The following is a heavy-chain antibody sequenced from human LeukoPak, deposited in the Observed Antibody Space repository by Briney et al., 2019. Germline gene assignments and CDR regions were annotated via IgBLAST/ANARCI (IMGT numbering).Heavy chain of an antibody. J-gene: IGHJ4*02. CDR1: GYTFTSYG. CDR2: ISAYNGNT. V-gene: IGHV1-18*01. CDR3: ARCYGDYLGLDFDY. D-gene: IGHD4-17*01. Sequence: ASVKVSCKASGYTFTSYGISWVRQAPGQGLEWMGWISAYNGNTNYAQKLQGRVTMTTDTSTSTAYMELRSLRSDDTAVCYCARCYGDYLGLDFDYWGQGTLVTVSS.